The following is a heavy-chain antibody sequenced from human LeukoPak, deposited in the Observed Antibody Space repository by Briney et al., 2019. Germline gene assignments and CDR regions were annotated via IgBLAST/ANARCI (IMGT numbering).Heavy chain of an antibody. J-gene: IGHJ4*02. D-gene: IGHD6-19*01. V-gene: IGHV1-8*03. CDR2: MNPNSGNT. Sequence: GASVKVSCKASGYTFTSYDINWVRQATGQGLEWMGWMNPNSGNTGYAQKFQGRVTITRNTSISTAYMELSRLRSDDTAVYYCAELSSGWYDNYWGQGTLVTVSS. CDR1: GYTFTSYD. CDR3: AELSSGWYDNY.